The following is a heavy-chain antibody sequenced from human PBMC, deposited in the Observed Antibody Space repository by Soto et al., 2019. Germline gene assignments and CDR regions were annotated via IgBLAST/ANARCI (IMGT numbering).Heavy chain of an antibody. J-gene: IGHJ4*02. CDR3: ARDRYSLAY. Sequence: EVQLVASGGTLVQPGGSLRLSCAGSGFNFNYYWMHWVRQAPGMGLEWVSGIDRDGSTATYADSVKGRFTISRDNAKNTLFLQMDSLRGEDTAAYFCARDRYSLAYWGQGTVVTVSS. D-gene: IGHD1-26*01. CDR1: GFNFNYYW. CDR2: IDRDGSTA. V-gene: IGHV3-74*03.